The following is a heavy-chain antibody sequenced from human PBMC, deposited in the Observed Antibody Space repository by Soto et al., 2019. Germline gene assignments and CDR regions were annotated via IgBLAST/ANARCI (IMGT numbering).Heavy chain of an antibody. Sequence: GGSLRLSCAASGFTFSSYGMHWVRQAPGKGLEWVAVISYDGSNKYYADSVKGRFTISRDNSKNTLYLQMNSLRAEDTAVYYCAKVLGLLSHYYGMDVWGQGTTVTVSS. CDR3: AKVLGLLSHYYGMDV. V-gene: IGHV3-30*18. D-gene: IGHD2-15*01. CDR1: GFTFSSYG. CDR2: ISYDGSNK. J-gene: IGHJ6*02.